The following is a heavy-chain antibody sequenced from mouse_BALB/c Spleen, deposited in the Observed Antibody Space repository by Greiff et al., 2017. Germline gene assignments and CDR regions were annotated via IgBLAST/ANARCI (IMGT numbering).Heavy chain of an antibody. J-gene: IGHJ3*01. D-gene: IGHD2-1*01. CDR1: GFTFSDYY. CDR2: ISDGGSYT. V-gene: IGHV5-4*02. CDR3: ANGNTRVFAY. Sequence: EVNVVESGGGLVKPGGSLKLSCAASGFTFSDYYMYWVRQTPEKRLEWVATISDGGSYTYYPDTVTGRFTISRDNAKNTLYLEMSSLRSEDTAMYYCANGNTRVFAYWGQGTLVTVSA.